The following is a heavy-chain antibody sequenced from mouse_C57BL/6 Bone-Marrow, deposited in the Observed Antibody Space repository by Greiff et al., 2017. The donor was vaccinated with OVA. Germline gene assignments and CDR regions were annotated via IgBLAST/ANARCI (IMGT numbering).Heavy chain of an antibody. V-gene: IGHV1-82*01. J-gene: IGHJ2*01. CDR1: GYAFSSSW. Sequence: QVQLQQSGPELVKPGASVKISCKASGYAFSSSWMNWVKQRPGKGLEWIGRIYPGDGDTNYNGKFKGKATLTADKSSSTAYMQLSSLTSEDTAVYFCARDEDGYYAAYFDYWGQGTTLTVSS. CDR2: IYPGDGDT. CDR3: ARDEDGYYAAYFDY. D-gene: IGHD2-3*01.